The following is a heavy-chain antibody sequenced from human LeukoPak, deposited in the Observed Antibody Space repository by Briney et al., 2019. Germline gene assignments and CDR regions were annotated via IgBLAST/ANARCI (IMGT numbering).Heavy chain of an antibody. CDR3: ARGAISGQGYYFDY. CDR2: IYHSGST. J-gene: IGHJ4*02. D-gene: IGHD3-9*01. V-gene: IGHV4-30-2*01. Sequence: SETLSLTCAVSGGSISSGGYSWRWIRQPPGKGLEWIGYIYHSGSTYYNPSLKSRVTISVDRSKNQFSLKLSSVTAADTAVYYCARGAISGQGYYFDYWGQGTLVTVSS. CDR1: GGSISSGGYS.